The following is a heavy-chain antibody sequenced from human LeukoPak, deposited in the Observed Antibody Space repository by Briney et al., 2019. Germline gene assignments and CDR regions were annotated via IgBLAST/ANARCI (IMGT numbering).Heavy chain of an antibody. CDR2: IKRDGSEK. CDR1: GFTFSSYW. Sequence: PGGSLRLSCAASGFTFSSYWMSWVRQAPGKGLEWVANIKRDGSEKYYVDSVKGRFTISRDNAKNSLYLQMNSLRAEDTAVYYCARSPNGYYMDVWGKGTTFTVSS. D-gene: IGHD2-8*01. V-gene: IGHV3-7*01. CDR3: ARSPNGYYMDV. J-gene: IGHJ6*03.